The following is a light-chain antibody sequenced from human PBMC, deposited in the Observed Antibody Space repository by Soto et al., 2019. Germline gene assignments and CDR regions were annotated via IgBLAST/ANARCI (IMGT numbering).Light chain of an antibody. V-gene: IGKV3-15*01. CDR3: QQYNKWPPIT. CDR1: QSISSD. CDR2: DAS. Sequence: EVEMTQSPVTLSVSPGEGATVSCRASQSISSDLAWYQQKPGQAPRLLVYDASTRATGISARFSGSGSGTEFTLTISSLQSEDSATYYCQQYNKWPPITFGQGTRLEI. J-gene: IGKJ5*01.